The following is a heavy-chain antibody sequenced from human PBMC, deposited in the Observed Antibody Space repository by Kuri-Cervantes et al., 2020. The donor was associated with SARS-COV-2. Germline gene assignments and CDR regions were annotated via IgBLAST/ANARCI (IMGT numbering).Heavy chain of an antibody. CDR3: TTDRGLLGTSYYYYYYMDV. V-gene: IGHV3-30*02. Sequence: GGSLRLSCAASGFTFSSYGMHWVRQAPGKGLEWVAFIRYDGSNKYYADSVKGRFTISRDNSKNTLYLQMNSLKTEDTAVYYCTTDRGLLGTSYYYYYYMDVWGKGTTVTVSS. J-gene: IGHJ6*03. CDR1: GFTFSSYG. D-gene: IGHD1-1*01. CDR2: IRYDGSNK.